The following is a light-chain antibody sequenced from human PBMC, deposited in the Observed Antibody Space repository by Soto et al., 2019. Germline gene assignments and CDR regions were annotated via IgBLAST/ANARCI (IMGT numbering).Light chain of an antibody. V-gene: IGKV1-33*01. Sequence: DIQMTQSPSSLSASVGDRVTITCQASQDINNYLNWYQQKPGTAPKLLIYDASNLETGVPSRFSGSGSGTDFTFTISSLQPEDIATYYCQQYDNLPLTFGEGTKVDIK. CDR2: DAS. CDR1: QDINNY. J-gene: IGKJ4*01. CDR3: QQYDNLPLT.